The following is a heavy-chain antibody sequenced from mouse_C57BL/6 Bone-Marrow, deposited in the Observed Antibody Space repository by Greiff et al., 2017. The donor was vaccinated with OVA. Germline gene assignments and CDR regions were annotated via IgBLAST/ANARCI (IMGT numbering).Heavy chain of an antibody. CDR3: ARQDGSWHWYFDV. CDR1: GYAFTNYL. Sequence: VMLVESGAELVRPGTSVKVSCKASGYAFTNYLIEWVKQRPGQGLEWIGVINPGSGGTNYNEKFKGKATLTADKSSSTAYMQLSSLTSEDSAVYFCARQDGSWHWYFDVWGTGTTVTVSS. J-gene: IGHJ1*03. CDR2: INPGSGGT. D-gene: IGHD2-3*01. V-gene: IGHV1-54*01.